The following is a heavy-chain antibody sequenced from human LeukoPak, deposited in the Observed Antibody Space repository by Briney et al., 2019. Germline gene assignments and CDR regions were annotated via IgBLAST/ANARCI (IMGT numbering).Heavy chain of an antibody. CDR3: ARWAMVRGVIITRAFDI. Sequence: GGSLRLSCAASGFTFSNFWMHWVRQAPGKGLVWVSRINSDGSSTSYADSVKGRFTISRDNSKNTLYLQMNSLRAEDTAVYYCARWAMVRGVIITRAFDIWGQGTMVTVSS. CDR2: INSDGSST. D-gene: IGHD3-10*01. V-gene: IGHV3-74*01. J-gene: IGHJ3*02. CDR1: GFTFSNFW.